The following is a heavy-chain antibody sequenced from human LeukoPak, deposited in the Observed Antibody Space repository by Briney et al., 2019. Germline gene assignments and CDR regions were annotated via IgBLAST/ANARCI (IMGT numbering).Heavy chain of an antibody. V-gene: IGHV3-15*01. CDR3: TTRNRVTGSLDY. D-gene: IGHD2/OR15-2a*01. CDR1: GFTFSNAW. J-gene: IGHJ4*02. Sequence: GGSLRLSCAASGFTFSNAWMSWVRQAPGKGLEWVGRIKSKTDGETTDYAAPVKGRFTISRDDSKNTLYLQVNSLKTDDTAVYCCTTRNRVTGSLDYWGQGTLVTVSS. CDR2: IKSKTDGETT.